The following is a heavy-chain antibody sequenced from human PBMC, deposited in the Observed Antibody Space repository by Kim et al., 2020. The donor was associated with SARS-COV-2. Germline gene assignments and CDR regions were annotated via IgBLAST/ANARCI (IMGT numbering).Heavy chain of an antibody. D-gene: IGHD2-21*02. CDR3: TKCGTDGGHCVFDY. Sequence: YADSGRGRCTISRDNFKSTLYLQMNSLRDEDTAFYYCTKCGTDGGHCVFDYWGQGTPVTVSS. V-gene: IGHV3-23*01. J-gene: IGHJ4*02.